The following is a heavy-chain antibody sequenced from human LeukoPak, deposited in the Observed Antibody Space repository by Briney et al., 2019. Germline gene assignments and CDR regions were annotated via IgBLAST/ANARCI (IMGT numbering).Heavy chain of an antibody. D-gene: IGHD3-10*01. Sequence: GGSLRLSCAASGFTFDDYAMHWVRPAPGKGLEWVSLISWDGGSTYYADSVKGRFTISRDNSKNSLYLQMNNLRAEDTAWYYCAKEMSCYGSGSLDYWGQGTLVTVFS. V-gene: IGHV3-43D*03. J-gene: IGHJ4*02. CDR2: ISWDGGST. CDR3: AKEMSCYGSGSLDY. CDR1: GFTFDDYA.